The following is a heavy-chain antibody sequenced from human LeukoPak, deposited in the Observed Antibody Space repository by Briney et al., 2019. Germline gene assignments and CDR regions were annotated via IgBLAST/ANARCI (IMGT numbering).Heavy chain of an antibody. J-gene: IGHJ6*03. V-gene: IGHV5-51*01. CDR1: GYSFTSYW. D-gene: IGHD3-9*01. Sequence: GESLKISCKGSGYSFTSYWIGWVRQMPGKGLEWMGIIYPGDSDTRYSPSFQGQVTISADKSISTAYLQWSSLKASDTAMYYCARRKTPRYYDILTGRSHYYYMDVWGKGTTVTVS. CDR2: IYPGDSDT. CDR3: ARRKTPRYYDILTGRSHYYYMDV.